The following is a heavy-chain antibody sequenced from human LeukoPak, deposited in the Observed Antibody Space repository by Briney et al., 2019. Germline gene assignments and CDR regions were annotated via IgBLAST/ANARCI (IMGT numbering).Heavy chain of an antibody. J-gene: IGHJ4*02. Sequence: SETLSLTCTVSGGSISNSYWTWLRQPPGKTLEWIGYTSYSGITNRNPSPKSRVSFSLDSSKNEISLTLTSVTAADTAVYFCARLLLDYTNDDGNFGGPHLPDWGQGTLVTVSS. CDR3: ARLLLDYTNDDGNFGGPHLPD. CDR1: GGSISNSY. V-gene: IGHV4-59*01. CDR2: TSYSGIT. D-gene: IGHD2-8*01.